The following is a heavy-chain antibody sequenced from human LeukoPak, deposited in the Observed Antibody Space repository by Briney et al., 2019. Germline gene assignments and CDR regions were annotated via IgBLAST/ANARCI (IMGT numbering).Heavy chain of an antibody. Sequence: PSETLSLTCTVSGGSISSFYWSSIRQPPGKGLEWIGYSHYSGHTNYNPSLKSRVTVSLDTSKSQFSLKLSSVTAADTAVYYCARHVQTYDSSFDYWGQGTLVTVSS. V-gene: IGHV4-59*08. CDR2: SHYSGHT. D-gene: IGHD3-22*01. CDR1: GGSISSFY. CDR3: ARHVQTYDSSFDY. J-gene: IGHJ4*02.